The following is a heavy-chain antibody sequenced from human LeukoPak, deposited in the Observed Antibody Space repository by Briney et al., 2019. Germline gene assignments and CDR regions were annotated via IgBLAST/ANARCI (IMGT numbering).Heavy chain of an antibody. CDR3: ARDQRYCSSTSCLYMDV. CDR2: ISSSSSTI. V-gene: IGHV3-48*04. J-gene: IGHJ6*03. Sequence: GALRLSCAASGFTFSSYSMNLVRQAPGKGLEWVSYISSSSSTIYYADSVKGRFTISRDNAKNSLYLQMNSLRAEDTAVYYCARDQRYCSSTSCLYMDVWGKGTTVTVSS. CDR1: GFTFSSYS. D-gene: IGHD2-2*01.